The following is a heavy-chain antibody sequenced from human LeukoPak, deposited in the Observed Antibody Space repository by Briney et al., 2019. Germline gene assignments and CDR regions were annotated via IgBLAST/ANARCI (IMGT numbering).Heavy chain of an antibody. CDR3: ARGPGYDILTGTKPRYYGMDV. J-gene: IGHJ6*04. CDR1: GGSFSGYY. CDR2: INHSGST. Sequence: SETLSLTCAVYGGSFSGYYWSWIRQPPGKGLEWIGEINHSGSTNYNPSLKSRVTISVDTSKNQFSLKLSSVTAADTAVYYCARGPGYDILTGTKPRYYGMDVWGKGTTVTVSS. D-gene: IGHD3-9*01. V-gene: IGHV4-34*01.